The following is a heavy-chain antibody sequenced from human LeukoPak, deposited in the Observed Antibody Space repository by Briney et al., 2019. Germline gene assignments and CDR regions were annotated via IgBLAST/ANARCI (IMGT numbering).Heavy chain of an antibody. CDR2: SSGSGGST. D-gene: IGHD3-3*01. Sequence: GGPLRLSCTGSGFTFSNFAMSWVRQAPGKGLEWVSSSSGSGGSTYYADSLKGRITISRDNSKHTLFLQMNSLRPADRPVFYCAKAFTGFWSHYLFDYWGQGILVTVSS. CDR1: GFTFSNFA. CDR3: AKAFTGFWSHYLFDY. V-gene: IGHV3-23*01. J-gene: IGHJ4*02.